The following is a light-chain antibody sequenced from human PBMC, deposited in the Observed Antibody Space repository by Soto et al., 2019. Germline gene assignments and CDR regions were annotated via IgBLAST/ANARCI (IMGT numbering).Light chain of an antibody. V-gene: IGLV1-47*01. CDR1: SSDIGAYKY. CDR2: RDN. Sequence: QSALTQPASVTGSPGQSITISCTGTSSDIGAYKYVSWYQQLPGTAPKLLVYRDNQRPSGVPDRFSGSKSGTSASLAISGLRSDDEADYYCAAWDDSLRGVVFGGGTKLTVL. J-gene: IGLJ2*01. CDR3: AAWDDSLRGVV.